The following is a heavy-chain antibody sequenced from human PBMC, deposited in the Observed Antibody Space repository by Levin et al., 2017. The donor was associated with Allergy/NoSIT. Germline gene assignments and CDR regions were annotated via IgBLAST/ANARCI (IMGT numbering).Heavy chain of an antibody. Sequence: GGSLRLSCAASGFTFSSHAMNWVRQAPGQGLEWVSGISGSGAATSYADSVQGRFTISRDNSKNTLFLEMNSLRAEDTALYYCAKDLRSGGSRTPWDWGQGTLVTVSS. CDR1: GFTFSSHA. D-gene: IGHD2-15*01. V-gene: IGHV3-23*01. CDR2: ISGSGAAT. J-gene: IGHJ4*02. CDR3: AKDLRSGGSRTPWD.